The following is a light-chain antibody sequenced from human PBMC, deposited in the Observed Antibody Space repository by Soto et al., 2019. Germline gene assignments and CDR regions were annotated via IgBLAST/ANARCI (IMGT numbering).Light chain of an antibody. CDR1: QSVSSN. CDR3: QQYNNWPPLT. J-gene: IGKJ4*01. CDR2: RAS. Sequence: EIVMTQSPATLSVSPGERATLSCRASQSVSSNLAWYQQKPGQAPRLLIYRASTMVTGIPARFSGSGSGTEFTLTISSLQSEDFGVYYCQQYNNWPPLTFGGGTKVEIK. V-gene: IGKV3-15*01.